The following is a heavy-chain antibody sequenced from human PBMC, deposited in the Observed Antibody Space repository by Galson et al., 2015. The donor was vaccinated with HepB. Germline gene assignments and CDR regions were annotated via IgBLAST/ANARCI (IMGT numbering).Heavy chain of an antibody. CDR3: TRPGYGTTMLGYYGMDV. Sequence: SLRLSCAASGFTFSGSAMHWVRQASGKGLEWVGRIRSKANSYATAYAASVKGGFTISRDDSKNTAYLQMNSLKTEDTAVYYCTRPGYGTTMLGYYGMDVWGQGTTVTVSS. CDR2: IRSKANSYAT. CDR1: GFTFSGSA. D-gene: IGHD5-18*01. V-gene: IGHV3-73*01. J-gene: IGHJ6*02.